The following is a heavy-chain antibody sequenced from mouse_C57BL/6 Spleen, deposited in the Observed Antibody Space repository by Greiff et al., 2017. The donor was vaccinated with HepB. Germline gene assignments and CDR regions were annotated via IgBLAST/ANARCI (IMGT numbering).Heavy chain of an antibody. J-gene: IGHJ1*03. CDR1: GYAFTNYL. D-gene: IGHD1-1*01. Sequence: QVQLQQSGAELVRPGTSVKVSCKASGYAFTNYLIEWVKQRPGQGLEWIGVINPGSGGTNYNEKFKGKATLTADKASSTAYMQLSSLTSEDSAVYFCARSGYGSCYWYFDVWGTGTSVTVSS. CDR3: ARSGYGSCYWYFDV. V-gene: IGHV1-54*01. CDR2: INPGSGGT.